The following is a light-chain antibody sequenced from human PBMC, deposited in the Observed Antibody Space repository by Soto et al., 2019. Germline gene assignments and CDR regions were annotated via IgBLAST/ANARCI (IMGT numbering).Light chain of an antibody. J-gene: IGLJ2*01. Sequence: SALTQPASVSGSLGQSITISCTGTSNDVGGYDYVSWYQQHPGKVPKVMIYDVSNRPSGVSNRFSGSKSGNTASLTISGLQAEDEADYYCSSYTRTNNLVLFGGGTKLTVL. CDR3: SSYTRTNNLVL. CDR2: DVS. V-gene: IGLV2-14*03. CDR1: SNDVGGYDY.